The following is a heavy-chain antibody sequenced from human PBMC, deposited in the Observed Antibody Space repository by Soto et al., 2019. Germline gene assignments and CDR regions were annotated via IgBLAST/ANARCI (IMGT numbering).Heavy chain of an antibody. J-gene: IGHJ4*02. Sequence: GGSLRLSCATSGLTFSNYAMSWVRQAPGGGLEWVSSMSGSSSTTYYADSVKGRFTISRDRAKNTLYLQMSSLRAEDTALYYCAKNQERELPRVIDFWGQGTLVTVSS. D-gene: IGHD1-7*01. CDR2: MSGSSSTT. CDR1: GLTFSNYA. V-gene: IGHV3-23*01. CDR3: AKNQERELPRVIDF.